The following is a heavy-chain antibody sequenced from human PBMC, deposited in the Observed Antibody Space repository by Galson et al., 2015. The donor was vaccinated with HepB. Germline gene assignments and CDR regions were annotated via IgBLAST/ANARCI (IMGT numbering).Heavy chain of an antibody. CDR3: ARPKSFDSSGCCGTDV. V-gene: IGHV5-51*01. D-gene: IGHD3-22*01. CDR2: IYPADSDT. J-gene: IGHJ6*02. CDR1: GYSFTDYW. Sequence: QSGAEVKKPGESLKISCKGSGYSFTDYWIGWVRQMPGKGLEWMGLIYPADSDTRYSPSFQGQVTISADKSITTAYLQWSSLKASDPAMYYCARPKSFDSSGCCGTDVWAQGPTVPVSS.